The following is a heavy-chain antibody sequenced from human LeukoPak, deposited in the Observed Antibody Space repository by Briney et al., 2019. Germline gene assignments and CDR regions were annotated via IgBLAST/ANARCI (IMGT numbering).Heavy chain of an antibody. Sequence: SSETLSLTCAVYGGSFSGYYWSWIRQPPGKGLEWIGEINHSGSTNYNPSLKSRVTISVDTSKNQFSLKLSSVTAADTAVYYCARLSGTVSGYWGQGTLVTVSS. CDR1: GGSFSGYY. CDR2: INHSGST. J-gene: IGHJ4*02. V-gene: IGHV4-34*01. CDR3: ARLSGTVSGY. D-gene: IGHD1-26*01.